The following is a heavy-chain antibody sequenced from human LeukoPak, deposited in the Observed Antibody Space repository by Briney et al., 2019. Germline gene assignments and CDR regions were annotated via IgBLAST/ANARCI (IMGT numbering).Heavy chain of an antibody. Sequence: GGSLRLSCAASGFTFSSYSMNWVRQAPGKGLEWVSSISSSSSYIYYADSVKGRFTISRDNAKNSLYLQMNSLRAEDTAVYYCAREGIQLWFGTFDYWGQGTLVTVSS. CDR1: GFTFSSYS. V-gene: IGHV3-21*01. CDR3: AREGIQLWFGTFDY. J-gene: IGHJ4*02. CDR2: ISSSSSYI. D-gene: IGHD5-18*01.